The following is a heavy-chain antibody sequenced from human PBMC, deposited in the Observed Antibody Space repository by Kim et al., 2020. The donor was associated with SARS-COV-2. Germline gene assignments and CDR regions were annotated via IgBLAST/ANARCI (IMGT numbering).Heavy chain of an antibody. CDR3: ARAYTGAFITMVRGVDYGMDV. CDR2: INPSGGST. D-gene: IGHD3-10*01. V-gene: IGHV1-46*01. CDR1: GYTFTSYY. J-gene: IGHJ6*02. Sequence: ASVKVSCKASGYTFTSYYMHWVRQAPGQGLEWMGIINPSGGSTSYAQKFQGRVTMTRDTSTSTVYMELSSLRSEDTAVYYCARAYTGAFITMVRGVDYGMDVWGQGTTVTVSS.